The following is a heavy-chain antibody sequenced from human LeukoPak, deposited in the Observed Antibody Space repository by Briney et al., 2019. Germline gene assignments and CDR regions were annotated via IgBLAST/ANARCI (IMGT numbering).Heavy chain of an antibody. Sequence: ASVKVSCKASGYTFTGYYMHWVRQAPGQGLEWMGWINPNSGGTNYAQKFQGRVTMTRDTSISTAYMELSRLRSDDTAVYYCARAEDRTCYYYMDVWGKGTTVTVSS. CDR3: ARAEDRTCYYYMDV. V-gene: IGHV1-2*02. D-gene: IGHD1-14*01. CDR1: GYTFTGYY. CDR2: INPNSGGT. J-gene: IGHJ6*03.